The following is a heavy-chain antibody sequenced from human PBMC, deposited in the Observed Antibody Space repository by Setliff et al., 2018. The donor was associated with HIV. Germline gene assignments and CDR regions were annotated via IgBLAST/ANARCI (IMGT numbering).Heavy chain of an antibody. V-gene: IGHV3-73*01. D-gene: IGHD6-13*01. CDR2: IKDRTDNYAT. CDR3: ARDPFLGLAAAGTRYFDL. CDR1: GFTFSGSP. Sequence: GGSLRLSCAASGFTFSGSPIHWVRQASGKGLEWLGRIKDRTDNYATAYAASVKGRFTIFRDDSANTAYLQMNSLRAEDTAVYYCARDPFLGLAAAGTRYFDLWGRGTLVTVSS. J-gene: IGHJ2*01.